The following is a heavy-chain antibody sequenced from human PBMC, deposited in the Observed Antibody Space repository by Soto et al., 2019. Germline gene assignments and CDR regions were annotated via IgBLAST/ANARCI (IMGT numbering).Heavy chain of an antibody. V-gene: IGHV4-59*01. Sequence: QVQLQESGPGLVKPSETLSLTCTVSGGSISSYYWSWIRQPPGKGLEWIGNIYYSGSTNYNPSLKSRVTISVDTSENQFSLKLSSVTAADTAVYYCARGYDSSGYYFPLFDYWGQGTLVTVSS. CDR3: ARGYDSSGYYFPLFDY. CDR1: GGSISSYY. CDR2: IYYSGST. J-gene: IGHJ4*02. D-gene: IGHD3-22*01.